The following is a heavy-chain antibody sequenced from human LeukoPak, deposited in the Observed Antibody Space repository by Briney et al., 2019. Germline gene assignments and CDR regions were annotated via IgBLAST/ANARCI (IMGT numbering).Heavy chain of an antibody. V-gene: IGHV4-39*01. CDR3: ARRPTSRQYDSSGYYSGYYYMDV. CDR1: GGSISSSSYY. CDR2: IYYSGST. J-gene: IGHJ6*03. D-gene: IGHD3-22*01. Sequence: SETLSLTCTVSGGSISSSSYYWGWIRQPPGKGLEWIGSIYYSGSTYYNPSLKSRVTISVDTSKNQFSLKLSSVTAADTAVYYCARRPTSRQYDSSGYYSGYYYMDVWGKGTTVTVSS.